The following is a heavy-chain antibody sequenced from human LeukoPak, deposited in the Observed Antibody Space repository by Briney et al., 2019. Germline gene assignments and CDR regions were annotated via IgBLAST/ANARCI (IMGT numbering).Heavy chain of an antibody. CDR3: AKEDFDY. J-gene: IGHJ4*02. CDR2: ITWDGGGT. CDR1: GFTFDVYA. V-gene: IGHV3-43D*03. Sequence: GGSLRLSCAASGFTFDVYAMHWVRQVPGKGLEWVSLITWDGGGTYYADSVKGRFTISRDNRKSSLHLEMNSLRLEDTAFYYCAKEDFDYWGQGTLVTVSS.